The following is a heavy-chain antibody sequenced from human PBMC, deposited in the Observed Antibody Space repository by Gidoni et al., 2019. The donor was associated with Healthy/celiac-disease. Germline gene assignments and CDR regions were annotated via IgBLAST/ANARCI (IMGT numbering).Heavy chain of an antibody. Sequence: QVQLQQSGPGLVNPSHTLSLTCAISWYIVSSNLAAWNWIRQSTSRGLEWLGRTYYRYKWYNDYAVSVKSRITINPDTSKNQFSLQLNSVNPEDTAVYYCAREGYDYVWGSYPIDYWGQGTLVTVSS. CDR2: TYYRYKWYN. CDR3: AREGYDYVWGSYPIDY. V-gene: IGHV6-1*01. D-gene: IGHD3-16*02. CDR1: WYIVSSNLAA. J-gene: IGHJ4*02.